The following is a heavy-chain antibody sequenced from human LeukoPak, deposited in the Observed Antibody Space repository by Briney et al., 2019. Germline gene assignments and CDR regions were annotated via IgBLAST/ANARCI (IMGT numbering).Heavy chain of an antibody. V-gene: IGHV1-24*01. D-gene: IGHD1-14*01. Sequence: ASVKVSCKVSGYTLTELSMHWVRQAPGKGLEWMGGFDPEDGETIYAQKFQGRVTMTEDTSTDTAYMELSSLRSEDTAVYYCATYLRAIRNFDYWGQGTLVTVSS. CDR3: ATYLRAIRNFDY. CDR1: GYTLTELS. J-gene: IGHJ4*02. CDR2: FDPEDGET.